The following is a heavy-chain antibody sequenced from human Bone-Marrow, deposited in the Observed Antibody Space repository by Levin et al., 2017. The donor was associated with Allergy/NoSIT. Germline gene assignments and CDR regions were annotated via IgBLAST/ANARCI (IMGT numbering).Heavy chain of an antibody. V-gene: IGHV3-23*01. J-gene: IGHJ4*02. CDR1: GFTFSSYA. CDR3: ARARIAAVAPYFDS. CDR2: IRSTGDKT. D-gene: IGHD6-13*01. Sequence: GESLKISCAASGFTFSSYAIGWVRQAPGKGLQWVSIIRSTGDKTYYVDSVKGRFTISRDNSKNIVYLEMNSLRAEDTALYYCARARIAAVAPYFDSWGQGTLVTVSS.